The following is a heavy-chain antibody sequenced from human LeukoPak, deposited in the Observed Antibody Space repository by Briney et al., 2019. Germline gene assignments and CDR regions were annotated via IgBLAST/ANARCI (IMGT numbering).Heavy chain of an antibody. J-gene: IGHJ4*02. CDR1: VFNFSTYW. V-gene: IGHV3-7*03. CDR3: AKGWSYYDSSGKELDY. CDR2: IKEDGSEI. Sequence: GGSLRLSCTASVFNFSTYWMTWVRQVPGKGLEWVANIKEDGSEIYYVDAVKGRFTISRDNSKNTLYLQMNSLRAEDTAVYYCAKGWSYYDSSGKELDYWGQGTLVTVSS. D-gene: IGHD3-22*01.